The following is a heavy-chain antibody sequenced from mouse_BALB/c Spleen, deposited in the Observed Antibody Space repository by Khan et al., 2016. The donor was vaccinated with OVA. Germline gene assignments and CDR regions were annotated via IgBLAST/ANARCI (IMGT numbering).Heavy chain of an antibody. Sequence: QVQLKESGPELVRPGTSVKISCKASGYTFTNYWLGWVKQRPGHGLDWIGDFYPGGGYTNYNEKFKGKATLTADTSSSSAYMQFISLTSEDSAVYFCARWATWYCDVWGAGTTVTVSS. CDR3: ARWATWYCDV. V-gene: IGHV1-63*01. J-gene: IGHJ1*01. CDR2: FYPGGGYT. CDR1: GYTFTNYW. D-gene: IGHD3-1*01.